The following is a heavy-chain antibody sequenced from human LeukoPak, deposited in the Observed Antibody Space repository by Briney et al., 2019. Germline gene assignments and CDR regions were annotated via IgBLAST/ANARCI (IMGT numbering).Heavy chain of an antibody. CDR1: GFTFSSYA. D-gene: IGHD3-22*01. J-gene: IGHJ4*02. CDR3: TTGYDSSGYYFWDEDY. V-gene: IGHV3-15*01. CDR2: IKSKTDGGTT. Sequence: GGSLRLSCAASGFTFSSYAMSWVRQAPGKGLEWVGRIKSKTDGGTTDYAAPVKDRFTISRDDSKNTLYLQMNSLKTEDTAVYYCTTGYDSSGYYFWDEDYWGQGTLVTVSS.